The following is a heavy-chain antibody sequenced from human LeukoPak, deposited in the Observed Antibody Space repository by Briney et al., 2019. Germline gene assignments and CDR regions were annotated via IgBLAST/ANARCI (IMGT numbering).Heavy chain of an antibody. CDR1: GFTFSSYA. J-gene: IGHJ4*02. Sequence: GGSLRLSCAASGFTFSSYAMSWVRQAPGKGLEWVSGISGGGVSTYYADSVKGRFTISRVNSKSTLCLQMNSLRAEDTAVYYCAKQLGYCSDGSCYFPYWGQGTLVTVSS. V-gene: IGHV3-23*01. CDR3: AKQLGYCSDGSCYFPY. CDR2: ISGGGVST. D-gene: IGHD2-15*01.